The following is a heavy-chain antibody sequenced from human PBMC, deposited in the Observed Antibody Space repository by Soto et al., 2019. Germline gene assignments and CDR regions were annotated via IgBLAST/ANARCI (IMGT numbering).Heavy chain of an antibody. V-gene: IGHV4-61*01. CDR1: GGSGSSGSFY. J-gene: IGHJ6*02. Sequence: SETLSLTCTVSGGSGSSGSFYWTWIRQPPGKALEWIGYIYNSGGTNYNPSLKSRVTISEDTSKNQFSLKLKSATAADTAVYYCARDPPSEAVAGSGYYFGLDVWGQGTTVTVSS. D-gene: IGHD6-19*01. CDR3: ARDPPSEAVAGSGYYFGLDV. CDR2: IYNSGGT.